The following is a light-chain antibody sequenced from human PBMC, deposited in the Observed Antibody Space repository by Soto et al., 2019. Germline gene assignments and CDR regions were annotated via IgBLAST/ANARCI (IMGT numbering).Light chain of an antibody. CDR1: RTITNW. V-gene: IGKV1-5*03. J-gene: IGKJ1*01. CDR3: QHYNSYPVA. Sequence: IHMTQSPSTWTCSVGQRVTLIXRVGRTITNWLAWCQQQTGXAPKXXXATXSTLKSGVPSRLSGSGSATEFPLTISSLQPEDFANYYCQHYNSYPVAFGQGTKVDIK. CDR2: TXS.